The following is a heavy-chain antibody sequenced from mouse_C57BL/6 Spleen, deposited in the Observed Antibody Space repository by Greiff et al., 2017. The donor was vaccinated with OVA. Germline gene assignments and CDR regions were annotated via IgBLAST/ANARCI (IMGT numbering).Heavy chain of an antibody. V-gene: IGHV6-6*01. CDR1: GFTFSDAW. D-gene: IGHD1-1*01. J-gene: IGHJ4*01. CDR3: TMATVVANGAMDY. CDR2: IRNKANNHAT. Sequence: EVKVEESGGGLVQPGGSMKLSCAASGFTFSDAWMDWVRQSPEKGLEWVAEIRNKANNHATYYAESVKGRFTISRDDYKSSVYLQMNRLRTEDTGIYYCTMATVVANGAMDYWGQGTSVTVSS.